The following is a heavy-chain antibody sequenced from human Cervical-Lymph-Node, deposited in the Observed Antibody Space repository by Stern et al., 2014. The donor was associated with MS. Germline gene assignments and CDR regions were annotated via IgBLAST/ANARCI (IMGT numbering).Heavy chain of an antibody. CDR1: GGTFSKFP. V-gene: IGHV1-69*01. Sequence: GHLVESGAEVTKPGSSAKVSCKASGGTFSKFPSSWVRQAPGQGLEWMGGIFPVFGTPTYAQEFRGRVTITADVSTSTVYMELSSLRSDDTAVYYCALSSETSDRWYSLGYDLWGQGTLVTVSS. CDR3: ALSSETSDRWYSLGYDL. J-gene: IGHJ5*02. CDR2: IFPVFGTP. D-gene: IGHD6-13*01.